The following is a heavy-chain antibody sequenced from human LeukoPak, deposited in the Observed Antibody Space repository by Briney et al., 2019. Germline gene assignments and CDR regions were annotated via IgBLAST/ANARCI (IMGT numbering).Heavy chain of an antibody. CDR3: ARDSDYSGNGNGDWFDP. V-gene: IGHV1-18*04. Sequence: ASVNVSCKTSGFRFTSFGVSWVRQAPGQGLEWMGWISTYIGVTHYAEKFEDRVTMTIDTSTTTAYMELRSLRCGDTAVYYCARDSDYSGNGNGDWFDPWGQGTVVTVSS. CDR2: ISTYIGVT. CDR1: GFRFTSFG. D-gene: IGHD4-11*01. J-gene: IGHJ5*02.